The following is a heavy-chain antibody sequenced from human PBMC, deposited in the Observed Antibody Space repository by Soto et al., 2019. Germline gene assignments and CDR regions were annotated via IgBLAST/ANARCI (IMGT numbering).Heavy chain of an antibody. CDR1: GFTFSSYS. V-gene: IGHV3-48*02. J-gene: IGHJ4*02. D-gene: IGHD2-2*01. Sequence: EVQLVESGGGLVQPGGSLRLSCEASGFTFSSYSMNWVRQAPGKGLEWDSYISSSSSTIYYADSVKGRCTISRDNAKNSMYRQKNNQRDEDTAVYYYAREGNCSSASCYVTGVDYWGQGTLVTVSS. CDR2: ISSSSSTI. CDR3: AREGNCSSASCYVTGVDY.